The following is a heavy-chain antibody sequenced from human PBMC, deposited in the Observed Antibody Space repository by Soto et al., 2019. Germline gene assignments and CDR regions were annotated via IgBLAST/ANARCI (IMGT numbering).Heavy chain of an antibody. J-gene: IGHJ4*02. CDR2: IYPGDSDT. V-gene: IGHV5-51*01. Sequence: PGESLKISCKGSGYSFVSYWIGWVRQMPGKGLEWMGIIYPGDSDTRYSPSFQGQVTISADKSITTVDLQWSSLKVSDTAMYYCARTDGYEIEYWGQGTQVTVSS. CDR1: GYSFVSYW. D-gene: IGHD5-12*01. CDR3: ARTDGYEIEY.